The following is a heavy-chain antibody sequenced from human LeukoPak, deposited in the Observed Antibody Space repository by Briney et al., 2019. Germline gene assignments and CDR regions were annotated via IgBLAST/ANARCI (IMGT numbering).Heavy chain of an antibody. CDR1: GGSIIRDSDY. CDR2: IYYSGTT. CDR3: ARHTPRTVSGKPFDY. J-gene: IGHJ4*02. D-gene: IGHD5-12*01. Sequence: SETLSHRCTVSGGSIIRDSDYWGWIRQPPGKGLEWIGSIYYSGTTQYNPSLKSRVTISVDTSKNLFSLKLSSVTAADTAVYYCARHTPRTVSGKPFDYWGQGTLWTVSS. V-gene: IGHV4-39*01.